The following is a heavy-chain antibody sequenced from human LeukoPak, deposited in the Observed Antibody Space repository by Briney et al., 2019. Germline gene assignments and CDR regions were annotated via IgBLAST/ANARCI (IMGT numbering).Heavy chain of an antibody. D-gene: IGHD3-22*01. J-gene: IGHJ4*02. CDR2: FDPEDGET. V-gene: IGHV1-24*01. CDR1: GYTLTELS. Sequence: ASVKVSCKVSGYTLTELSMHWVRQAPGKGLEWMGGFDPEDGETIYAQKIQGRVTMTEDTSTDTAYLELSSLRSEDTAVYYCATVEYYYDSSFDYWGQGTLVTVSS. CDR3: ATVEYYYDSSFDY.